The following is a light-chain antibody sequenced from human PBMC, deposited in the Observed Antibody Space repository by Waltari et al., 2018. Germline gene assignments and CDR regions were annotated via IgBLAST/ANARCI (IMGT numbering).Light chain of an antibody. V-gene: IGLV2-11*01. Sequence: QSDLTQPRSVSGSPGQSVTISCTGTSSNYVSWYQQHPGKAPQLMIFEVTRRPSGVPDRFSGSQSGNTASLTISGLQAEDEADYYCCSYGGRYVFGTATKVTVL. CDR2: EVT. CDR1: SSNY. J-gene: IGLJ1*01. CDR3: CSYGGRYV.